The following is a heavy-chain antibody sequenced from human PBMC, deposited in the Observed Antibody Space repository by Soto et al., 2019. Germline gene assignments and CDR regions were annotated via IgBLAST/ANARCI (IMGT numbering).Heavy chain of an antibody. CDR1: GFTFTSSA. CDR2: IVVGSGNT. V-gene: IGHV1-58*02. J-gene: IGHJ4*02. D-gene: IGHD3-3*01. CDR3: AATYYDFWSGYYTNDY. Sequence: ASVKVSCKASGFTFTSSAMQWVRQARGQRLEWIGWIVVGSGNTNYAQKFQERVTITRDMSTSTAYMELSSLRSEDTAVYYCAATYYDFWSGYYTNDYWGQGTLVTVSS.